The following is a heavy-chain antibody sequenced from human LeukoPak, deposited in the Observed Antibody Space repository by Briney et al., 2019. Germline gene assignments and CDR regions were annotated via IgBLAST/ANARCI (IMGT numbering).Heavy chain of an antibody. Sequence: GGSLRLSCAASGFTLSSYWMSWVRQAPGKGLEWVANIKQDGSENYYVDSVKGRFTISRDNGKNSLYLQMNSLRAEGTAVYYCARGSTTVTVWGQGTLVTVSS. CDR2: IKQDGSEN. CDR1: GFTLSSYW. J-gene: IGHJ4*02. D-gene: IGHD4-17*01. CDR3: ARGSTTVTV. V-gene: IGHV3-7*01.